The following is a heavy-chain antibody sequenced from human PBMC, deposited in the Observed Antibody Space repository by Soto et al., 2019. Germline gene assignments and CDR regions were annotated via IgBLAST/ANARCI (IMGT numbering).Heavy chain of an antibody. CDR2: INHSGST. Sequence: PSETLSLTCAVYGGSFSGYYWSWIRQPPGKGLEWIGEINHSGSTNYNPSLKSRVTISVDTSKNQFSLKLSSVTAADTAVYYCARGKSGSYFHNYYYGMDVWGQGTTVTVSS. CDR1: GGSFSGYY. CDR3: ARGKSGSYFHNYYYGMDV. J-gene: IGHJ6*02. V-gene: IGHV4-34*01. D-gene: IGHD3-10*01.